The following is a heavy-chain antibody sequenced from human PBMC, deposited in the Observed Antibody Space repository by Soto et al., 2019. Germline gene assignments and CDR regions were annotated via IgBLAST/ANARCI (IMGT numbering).Heavy chain of an antibody. V-gene: IGHV3-23*01. CDR1: GFTFSSYA. CDR2: ISGSGGAT. CDR3: ENRHRPAQLEP. J-gene: IGHJ5*02. Sequence: GGSLRLSCAASGFTFSSYAMSWVRQAPGMGLEWVSAISGSGGATFYADSVRGRFTISRDNSKNPVYLQMNSLSAADPAVYYCENRHRPAQLEPWGEGILVTVSS.